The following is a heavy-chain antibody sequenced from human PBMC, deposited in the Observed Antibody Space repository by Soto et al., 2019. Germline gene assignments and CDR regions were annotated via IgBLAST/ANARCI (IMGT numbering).Heavy chain of an antibody. V-gene: IGHV6-1*01. CDR1: GDSVSSNSAA. CDR2: TYYRSKWYN. J-gene: IGHJ4*02. CDR3: ASDRLGDGYHDY. Sequence: SQTLSLTCAISGDSVSSNSAAWSWIRQSPSRGLEWLGRTYYRSKWYNNYAVSVKSRITINPDTSKNQFSLQLNSVTPGDTAVYYCASDRLGDGYHDYWGQGTLVTVSS. D-gene: IGHD5-18*01.